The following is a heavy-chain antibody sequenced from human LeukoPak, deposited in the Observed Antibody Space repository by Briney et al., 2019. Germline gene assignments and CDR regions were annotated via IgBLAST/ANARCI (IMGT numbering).Heavy chain of an antibody. CDR1: GGTFSSYA. CDR3: ARDYGRYCSGGSCYSSLTRFDP. CDR2: IIPILGIA. V-gene: IGHV1-69*04. Sequence: ASVKVSCKASGGTFSSYAISWVRQAPGQGLEWMGRIIPILGIANYAQKFQGRVTITADKSTSTAYMELSSLRSEDTAVYYCARDYGRYCSGGSCYSSLTRFDPWGQGTLVTVSS. J-gene: IGHJ5*02. D-gene: IGHD2-15*01.